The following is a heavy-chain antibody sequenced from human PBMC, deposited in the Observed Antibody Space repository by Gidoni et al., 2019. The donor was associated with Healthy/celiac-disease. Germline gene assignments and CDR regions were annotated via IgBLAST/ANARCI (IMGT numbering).Heavy chain of an antibody. V-gene: IGHV3-30*04. J-gene: IGHJ4*02. Sequence: QVQLVESGGGVVQPGRSLRLSCADSGFTFSSYAMHWVRQAPGKGLEWVAVISYDGSNKYYADSVKGRFTISRDNSKNTLYLQMNSLRAEDTAVYYCASSTITMVRPFDYWGQGTLVTVSS. CDR1: GFTFSSYA. CDR2: ISYDGSNK. D-gene: IGHD3-10*01. CDR3: ASSTITMVRPFDY.